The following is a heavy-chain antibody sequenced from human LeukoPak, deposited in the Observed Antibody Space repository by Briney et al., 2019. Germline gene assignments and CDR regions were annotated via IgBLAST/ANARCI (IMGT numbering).Heavy chain of an antibody. CDR3: ARDRGSSTSRTYYYYYGMDV. Sequence: ASVKVSCRASGYTFTSYAMHWVRQAPGERLEWMGWINAGNGNTKYSQKFQGRVTITRDTSASTAYMELSSLRSEDTAVYYCARDRGSSTSRTYYYYYGMDVWGKGTTVTVSS. D-gene: IGHD2-2*01. V-gene: IGHV1-3*01. CDR1: GYTFTSYA. CDR2: INAGNGNT. J-gene: IGHJ6*04.